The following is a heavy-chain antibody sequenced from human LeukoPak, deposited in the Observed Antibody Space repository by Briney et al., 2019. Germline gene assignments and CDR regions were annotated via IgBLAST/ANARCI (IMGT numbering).Heavy chain of an antibody. J-gene: IGHJ4*02. CDR2: LYWNDDK. D-gene: IGHD3-3*01. CDR3: ARSILGPGVTIFGVAHY. CDR1: GFSLSTSGVG. V-gene: IGHV2-5*01. Sequence: ESGPTLVNPTQTLTLTCTFSGFSLSTSGVGVGWIRQPPGKALEWLALLYWNDDKRYSPSLKSRLTITKDTSKNQVVLTMTNMDPVDTATYYCARSILGPGVTIFGVAHYWGQGTLVTVSS.